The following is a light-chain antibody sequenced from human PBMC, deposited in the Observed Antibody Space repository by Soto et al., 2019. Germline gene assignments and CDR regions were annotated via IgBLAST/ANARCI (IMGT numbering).Light chain of an antibody. Sequence: DIQLTQSPSLLSASVGDSVFVTCRASEGISTYLAWYQQKPGGGPKLLIYEASRLQSGVPSRFRGGGSGTEFSLTISSLHPEDFATYSCQQLNAYPFTFGGGDKVEIK. CDR3: QQLNAYPFT. CDR2: EAS. J-gene: IGKJ4*01. V-gene: IGKV1-9*01. CDR1: EGISTY.